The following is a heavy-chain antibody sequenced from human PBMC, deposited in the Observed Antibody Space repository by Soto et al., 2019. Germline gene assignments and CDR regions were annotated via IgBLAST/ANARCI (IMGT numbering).Heavy chain of an antibody. V-gene: IGHV5-51*01. D-gene: IGHD2-2*01. CDR3: ARHGDIVVVPAAMRAFDI. J-gene: IGHJ3*02. CDR2: IYPGDSDT. Sequence: GESLKISCKGSGYSFTSYWIGWVRQMPGKGLEWMGIIYPGDSDTRYSPSFQGQVTISADKSISTAYLQWSSLKASDTAMYYCARHGDIVVVPAAMRAFDIWGQGTMVTVSS. CDR1: GYSFTSYW.